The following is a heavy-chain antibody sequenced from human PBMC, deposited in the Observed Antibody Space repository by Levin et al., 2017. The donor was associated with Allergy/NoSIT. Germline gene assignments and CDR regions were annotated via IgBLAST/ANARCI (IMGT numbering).Heavy chain of an antibody. CDR2: IHSDTSIT. J-gene: IGHJ4*02. V-gene: IGHV3-74*01. D-gene: IGHD2-2*01. Sequence: GGSLRLSCAASGFTFSPYYMHWVRQAPGKGLAWVSNIHSDTSITNYADSVKGRFTISRDNAKNTPYLQMNSLRAEDTAVYYCARGGCSSTSCLDSWGQGTLVTVSS. CDR3: ARGGCSSTSCLDS. CDR1: GFTFSPYY.